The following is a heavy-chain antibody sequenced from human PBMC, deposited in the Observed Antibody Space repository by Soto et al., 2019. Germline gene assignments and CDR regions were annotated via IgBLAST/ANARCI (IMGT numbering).Heavy chain of an antibody. D-gene: IGHD3-10*01. J-gene: IGHJ6*02. Sequence: QVQLVQSGAEVKKPGASVKVSCKTSGYTFNNYGISWVRQAPGQGLEWMGWISDYNGNTNYPQKFQGRDTMTTDISTKTVYMVLTSLRADDTAVYYCARDGYYGSGSYGMDVWGRGTTVSVSS. CDR2: ISDYNGNT. CDR1: GYTFNNYG. CDR3: ARDGYYGSGSYGMDV. V-gene: IGHV1-18*01.